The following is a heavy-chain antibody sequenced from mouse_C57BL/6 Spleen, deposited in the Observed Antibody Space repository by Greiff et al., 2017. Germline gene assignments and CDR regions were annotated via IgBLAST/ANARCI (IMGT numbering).Heavy chain of an antibody. J-gene: IGHJ4*01. CDR1: GYTFTSYW. CDR2: INPSNGGT. V-gene: IGHV1-53*01. Sequence: QVHVKQPGTELVKPGASVKLSCKASGYTFTSYWMHWVKQRPGQGLEWIGNINPSNGGTNYNEKFKSKATLTVDKSSSTAYMQLSSLTSEDSAVYYCARWARLGAMDYWGQGTSVTVSS. CDR3: ARWARLGAMDY.